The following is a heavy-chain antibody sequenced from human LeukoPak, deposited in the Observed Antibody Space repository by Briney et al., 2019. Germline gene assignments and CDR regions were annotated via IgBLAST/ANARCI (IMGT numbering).Heavy chain of an antibody. CDR1: GGSISSYY. CDR2: IYYIGST. D-gene: IGHD6-13*01. V-gene: IGHV4-59*08. Sequence: NPSETLSLTCTVSGGSISSYYWSWIRQPPGKGLEWIGYIYYIGSTNYNPSLKSRVTISVDTSKNQFSLKLSSVTAADTAVYYCASFSRIAAAGTGYYYYGMDVWGQGTTVTVSS. CDR3: ASFSRIAAAGTGYYYYGMDV. J-gene: IGHJ6*02.